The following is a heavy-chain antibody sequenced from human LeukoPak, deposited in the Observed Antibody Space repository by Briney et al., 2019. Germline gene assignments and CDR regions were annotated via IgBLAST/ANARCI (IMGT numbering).Heavy chain of an antibody. CDR3: ARARCSRTSCNTESDY. D-gene: IGHD2-2*01. J-gene: IGHJ4*02. Sequence: PGGSLRLSCSASGFTLSPDWIHWVRQSPGKGLVWVSRINSDGSSTTYADSVKGRFTISRDNTKNTLYLQMNILRAEDTAVYYCARARCSRTSCNTESDYWGQGTLVTVSS. CDR2: INSDGSST. CDR1: GFTLSPDW. V-gene: IGHV3-74*01.